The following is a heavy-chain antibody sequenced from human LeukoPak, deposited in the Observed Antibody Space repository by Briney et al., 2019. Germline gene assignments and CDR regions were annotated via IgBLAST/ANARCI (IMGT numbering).Heavy chain of an antibody. Sequence: ASVKVSCKASGYSFTGYYMHWVRQAPGQGLEWMGWINPNSGDTKYAQKFQGRVTMTRDTSISTAYMELSRLRSDDTAVYYCARTLTGYHIIDYWGQGTLVTVSS. V-gene: IGHV1-2*02. CDR3: ARTLTGYHIIDY. CDR2: INPNSGDT. D-gene: IGHD3-9*01. J-gene: IGHJ4*02. CDR1: GYSFTGYY.